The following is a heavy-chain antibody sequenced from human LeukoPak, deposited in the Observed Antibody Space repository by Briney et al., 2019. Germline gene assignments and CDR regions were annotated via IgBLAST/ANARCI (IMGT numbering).Heavy chain of an antibody. V-gene: IGHV3-23*01. CDR3: AKGSDYYGSVTSKKTD. CDR2: ISGGSGNI. Sequence: GGSLRLSCSVSGFTLSNYAMHWVRQAPGKGLEWVSLISGGSGNIYYVDSVKGRFTISRDNSKSTLYVQMTSLRAEDTAIYYCAKGSDYYGSVTSKKTDWGQGTLVTVSS. D-gene: IGHD3-10*01. CDR1: GFTLSNYA. J-gene: IGHJ4*02.